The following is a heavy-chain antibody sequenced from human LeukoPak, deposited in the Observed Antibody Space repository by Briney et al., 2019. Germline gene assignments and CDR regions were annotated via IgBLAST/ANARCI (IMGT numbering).Heavy chain of an antibody. CDR3: AKSSDVGYSNGWYNGLDI. J-gene: IGHJ3*02. Sequence: GGSLRLSCAASGFTFSSYAMSWVRQAPGTGLEWVSVISGGGVSTYYADSVKGRFTVSRDNSKNTLYLQMNGLRAEDTALYYCAKSSDVGYSNGWYNGLDIWGQGTPVTVSS. V-gene: IGHV3-23*01. D-gene: IGHD6-19*01. CDR2: ISGGGVST. CDR1: GFTFSSYA.